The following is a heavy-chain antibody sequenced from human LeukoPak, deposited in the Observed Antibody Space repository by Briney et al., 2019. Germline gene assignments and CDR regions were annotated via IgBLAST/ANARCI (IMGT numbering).Heavy chain of an antibody. Sequence: SETLSLTCTVSGGSISSGGYYWSWIRQPPGKGLEWIGYIYHSGSTYYNPSLKSRVTISVDRSKNQFSLKLSSVTAADTAVYYCARGTVAPAHWGQGTLVTVSS. CDR1: GGSISSGGYY. J-gene: IGHJ4*02. CDR3: ARGTVAPAH. CDR2: IYHSGST. V-gene: IGHV4-30-2*01. D-gene: IGHD2-2*01.